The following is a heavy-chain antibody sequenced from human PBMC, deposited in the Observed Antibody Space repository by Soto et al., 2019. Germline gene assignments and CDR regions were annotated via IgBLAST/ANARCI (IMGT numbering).Heavy chain of an antibody. CDR1: GGYISSSSYY. CDR3: AKGGRPWLVTSDFNY. D-gene: IGHD6-19*01. CDR2: IYYSGST. J-gene: IGHJ4*02. V-gene: IGHV4-39*01. Sequence: PSETLSLTCTVSGGYISSSSYYWGWIRQPPGKGLEWIGSIYYSGSTYYNPSLKSRVTISVDTSKNQFSLKLSSVTAADTAVYYCAKGGRPWLVTSDFNYWGQGALVTVSS.